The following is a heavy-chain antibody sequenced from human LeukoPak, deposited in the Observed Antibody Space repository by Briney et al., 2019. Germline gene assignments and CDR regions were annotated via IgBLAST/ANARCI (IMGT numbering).Heavy chain of an antibody. CDR1: GFTFSNFA. V-gene: IGHV3-23*01. D-gene: IGHD5-12*01. CDR2: VTASGGNT. Sequence: PGGSLRLSCVASGFTFSNFAMSWVRQAPGKGLEWVSSVTASGGNTYYADSVQGRFTISRDNSKNTLYLQMNSLRAEDTAVYYCARGIVATTWGQGTLVTVSS. CDR3: ARGIVATT. J-gene: IGHJ5*02.